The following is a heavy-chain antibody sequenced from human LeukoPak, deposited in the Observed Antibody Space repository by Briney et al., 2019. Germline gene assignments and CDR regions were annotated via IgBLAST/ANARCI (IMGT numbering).Heavy chain of an antibody. CDR2: IDPNSGDT. Sequence: ASVKVSCKASGYIFTGYFMHWVRQAPGQGLEWMGWIDPNSGDTNYARNFQGRVTMTRDTSISTAYMELTRLRYDDTAVYYCARSTPATGYYLDVWGKGTTVTVSS. V-gene: IGHV1-2*02. CDR1: GYIFTGYF. CDR3: ARSTPATGYYLDV. J-gene: IGHJ6*03. D-gene: IGHD1-1*01.